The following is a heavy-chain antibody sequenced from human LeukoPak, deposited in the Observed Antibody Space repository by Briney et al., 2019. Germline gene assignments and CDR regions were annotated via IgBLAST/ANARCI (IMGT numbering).Heavy chain of an antibody. V-gene: IGHV1-18*01. Sequence: ASVKVSCKASGYTFTSYGISWVRQAPGQGLEWMGWISAYNGNTNYAQKLQGRVTMTTDTSTSTAYMELRSLRSDDTAVYYCARDQADYGRYYFDYWGQGTLVTVSS. CDR2: ISAYNGNT. D-gene: IGHD4-17*01. J-gene: IGHJ4*02. CDR1: GYTFTSYG. CDR3: ARDQADYGRYYFDY.